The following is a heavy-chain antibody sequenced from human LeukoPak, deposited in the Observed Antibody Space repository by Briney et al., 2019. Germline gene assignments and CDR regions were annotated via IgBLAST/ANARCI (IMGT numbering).Heavy chain of an antibody. V-gene: IGHV1-3*01. CDR3: ARDPLFCSGGSCIPYYYGLDV. D-gene: IGHD2-15*01. CDR1: GYTFTNYV. J-gene: IGHJ6*04. Sequence: GASVKISCKASGYTFTNYVMHWVRQAPGQRLEWMGWSNGGNGNTKYSQKFQGRVTITRDTSASTAYMELSSLRSGDTAVYYCARDPLFCSGGSCIPYYYGLDVWGKGTTVTVSS. CDR2: SNGGNGNT.